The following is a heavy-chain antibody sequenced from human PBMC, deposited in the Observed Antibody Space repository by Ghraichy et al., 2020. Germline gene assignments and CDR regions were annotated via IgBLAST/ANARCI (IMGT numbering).Heavy chain of an antibody. J-gene: IGHJ6*02. Sequence: ASVKVSFKASGYTFTSSAMHLVRQAPGQRLEWMGWINAGNGNTKYSQKFQGRVTITRDTSASTAYMELSSLRSEDTAVYYCAWVPYDIVVVPAAIRVGGMDVWGQVTTDTVSS. V-gene: IGHV1-3*01. CDR2: INAGNGNT. CDR3: AWVPYDIVVVPAAIRVGGMDV. CDR1: GYTFTSSA. D-gene: IGHD2-2*01.